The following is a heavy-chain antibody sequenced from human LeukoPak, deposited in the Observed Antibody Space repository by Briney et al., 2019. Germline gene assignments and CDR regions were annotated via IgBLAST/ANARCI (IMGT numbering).Heavy chain of an antibody. CDR1: GFTFSTYT. CDR2: ISGSGGST. CDR3: AKGGQGVVPAAIAY. Sequence: GGSLRLSXAASGFTFSTYTMSWVRQAPGKGLEWVSAISGSGGSTYYADSVKGRFTISRDNSKNTLYLQMNSLRAEDTAVYYCAKGGQGVVPAAIAYWGQGTLVTVSS. V-gene: IGHV3-23*01. D-gene: IGHD2-2*01. J-gene: IGHJ4*02.